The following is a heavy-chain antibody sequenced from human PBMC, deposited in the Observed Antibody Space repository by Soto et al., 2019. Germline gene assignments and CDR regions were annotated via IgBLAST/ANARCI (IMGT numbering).Heavy chain of an antibody. V-gene: IGHV1-69*02. CDR3: AATMVRGVTESPYYMDV. D-gene: IGHD3-10*01. J-gene: IGHJ6*03. CDR1: GGTFSSYT. Sequence: SVKVSCKASGGTFSSYTISWVRQAPGQGLEWMGRIIPILGIANYAQKFQGRVTITADKSTSTAYMELSSLRSEDTAVYYCAATMVRGVTESPYYMDVWGKGTTVTV. CDR2: IIPILGIA.